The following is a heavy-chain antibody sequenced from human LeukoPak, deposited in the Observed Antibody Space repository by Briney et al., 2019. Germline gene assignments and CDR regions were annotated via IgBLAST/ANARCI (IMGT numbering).Heavy chain of an antibody. CDR2: IDPSDSYT. CDR1: GYSFTSYW. Sequence: GESLKISCKGSGYSFTSYWISWVRQMPRKGLEWMGRIDPSDSYTNYSPSFQGHVTISADKSISTAYLQWSSLKASDTAMYYCASRLGYCSGGSCYDYWGQGTLVTVSS. CDR3: ASRLGYCSGGSCYDY. V-gene: IGHV5-10-1*01. J-gene: IGHJ4*02. D-gene: IGHD2-15*01.